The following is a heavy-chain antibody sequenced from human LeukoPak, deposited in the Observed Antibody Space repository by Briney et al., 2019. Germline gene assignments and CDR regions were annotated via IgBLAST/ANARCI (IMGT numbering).Heavy chain of an antibody. CDR2: ISGSSSYI. D-gene: IGHD1-26*01. J-gene: IGHJ4*02. CDR3: ARVDSGNYDY. Sequence: GGSLRLSCAASGFTFSTYSMNWVRQAPGKGLEWVSSISGSSSYINYADSVKGRFTISRDNSKNTLFLQMNSLRVEDTAVYYCARVDSGNYDYWGQGTLLTVSS. CDR1: GFTFSTYS. V-gene: IGHV3-21*04.